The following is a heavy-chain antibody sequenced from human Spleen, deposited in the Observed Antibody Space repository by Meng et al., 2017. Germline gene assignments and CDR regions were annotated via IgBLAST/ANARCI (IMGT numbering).Heavy chain of an antibody. CDR2: INPSGGST. V-gene: IGHV1-46*01. Sequence: QVRLVHSGTELKKPVSSVKVFCKASGYSFTNYYIHWVRQAPCQWLEWMGIINPSGGSTWYAQKFQSRFTMTRDTSTTTVYMELTSLRSEDTAVYYCARVRASLWSGLDYWGQGTLVTVSS. J-gene: IGHJ4*02. D-gene: IGHD3-10*01. CDR3: ARVRASLWSGLDY. CDR1: GYSFTNYY.